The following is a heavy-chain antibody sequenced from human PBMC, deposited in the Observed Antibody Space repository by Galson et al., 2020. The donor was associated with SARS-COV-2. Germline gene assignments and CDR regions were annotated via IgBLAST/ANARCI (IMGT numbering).Heavy chain of an antibody. Sequence: GGSLRLSCAASQFSFRDYRMHWVRQAPGKGLVWVSHVESDGISTNYADSVRGRFTISRDNAKNTLYLQMDSLRAEDTGIYYCVRNLGRTNWFGAWGQGTLVTVSS. D-gene: IGHD1-26*01. CDR1: QFSFRDYR. J-gene: IGHJ5*02. CDR3: VRNLGRTNWFGA. CDR2: VESDGIST. V-gene: IGHV3-74*01.